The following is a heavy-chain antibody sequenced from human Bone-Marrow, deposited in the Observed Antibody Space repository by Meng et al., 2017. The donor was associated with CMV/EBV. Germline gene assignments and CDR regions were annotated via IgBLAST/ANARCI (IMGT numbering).Heavy chain of an antibody. Sequence: SVKVSCKASGGTFSSYAISWVRQAPGQGLEWMGGIIPIFGTANYAQKFQGRVTITTDESTSTAYMELSSLRSEDTAVYYCARTIAAAGTEYNWFDPWGQGTLATVSS. CDR3: ARTIAAAGTEYNWFDP. J-gene: IGHJ5*02. CDR2: IIPIFGTA. D-gene: IGHD6-13*01. V-gene: IGHV1-69*05. CDR1: GGTFSSYA.